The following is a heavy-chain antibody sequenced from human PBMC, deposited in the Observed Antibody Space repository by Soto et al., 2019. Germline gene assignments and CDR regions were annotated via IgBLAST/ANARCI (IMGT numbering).Heavy chain of an antibody. CDR2: ISYDGSNK. J-gene: IGHJ6*02. CDR3: AKDSSSWFTSGYYYYGMDV. V-gene: IGHV3-30*18. D-gene: IGHD6-13*01. CDR1: GFTFSSYG. Sequence: GGSLRLSCAASGFTFSSYGMHWVRQAPGKGLEWVAVISYDGSNKYYADSVKGRFTISRDNSKNTLYLQMNSLRAEDTAVYYCAKDSSSWFTSGYYYYGMDVWGQGTTVTVS.